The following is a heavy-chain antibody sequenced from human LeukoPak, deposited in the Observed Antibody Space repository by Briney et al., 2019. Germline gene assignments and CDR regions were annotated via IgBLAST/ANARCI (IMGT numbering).Heavy chain of an antibody. CDR2: IYHSGST. D-gene: IGHD1-1*01. Sequence: SETLSLTCAVSGYFISSGYYLDWIRQPPGKGLEWIGSIYHSGSTYYNPSLKSRVTISVDTSKNQFSLRLSSVTAADTAVYYCAREIQRGTLDLCGQGTLVTVSS. V-gene: IGHV4-38-2*02. CDR3: AREIQRGTLDL. CDR1: GYFISSGYY. J-gene: IGHJ5*02.